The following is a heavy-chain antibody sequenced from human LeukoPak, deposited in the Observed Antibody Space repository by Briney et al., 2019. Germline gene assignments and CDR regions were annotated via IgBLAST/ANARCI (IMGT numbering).Heavy chain of an antibody. J-gene: IGHJ3*02. V-gene: IGHV3-23*01. D-gene: IGHD3-16*01. CDR3: AKDRKGEDLLDAFDI. CDR2: ISGSGGST. Sequence: GGSLRLSCAAAGFTFSSYAMSWVRQAPGKGLEWVSAISGSGGSTYYADSVKGRFTISRDNSKNTLYLQMNSLRAEDTAVYYCAKDRKGEDLLDAFDIWGQGTMVTVSS. CDR1: GFTFSSYA.